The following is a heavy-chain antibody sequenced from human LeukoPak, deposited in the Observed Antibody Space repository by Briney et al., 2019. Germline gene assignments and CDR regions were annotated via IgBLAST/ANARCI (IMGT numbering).Heavy chain of an antibody. J-gene: IGHJ3*02. Sequence: PSETLSLTCAVSGYPISSGYYWGWIRQPPGKGLEGIGSIYHSGSTYYNPSLKSRVTISVDTSKNRFSLKLSSVTAADTAVYYCAGTFDYYDSSGYSVLGAFDIWGQGTMVTVSS. V-gene: IGHV4-38-2*01. CDR1: GYPISSGYY. CDR2: IYHSGST. CDR3: AGTFDYYDSSGYSVLGAFDI. D-gene: IGHD3-22*01.